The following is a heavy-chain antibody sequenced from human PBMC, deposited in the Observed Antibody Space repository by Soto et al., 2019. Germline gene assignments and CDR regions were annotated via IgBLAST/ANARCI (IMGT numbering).Heavy chain of an antibody. Sequence: HGESLKISCKGSGYSFTSYWIGWVRQMPGKGLEWMGIIYPGDSDTRYSPSFQGQVTISADKSISTAYLQWSSLKASDTAMYYCARRPYYYDSSGYRGWFDPWGQGTLVTVSS. CDR3: ARRPYYYDSSGYRGWFDP. V-gene: IGHV5-51*01. D-gene: IGHD3-22*01. CDR2: IYPGDSDT. J-gene: IGHJ5*02. CDR1: GYSFTSYW.